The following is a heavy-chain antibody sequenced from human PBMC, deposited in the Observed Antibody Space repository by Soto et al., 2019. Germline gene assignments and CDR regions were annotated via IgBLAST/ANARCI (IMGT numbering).Heavy chain of an antibody. D-gene: IGHD3-22*01. Sequence: GESLKISCRTSGYRFTSYWIAWVRQMPGKGLEWMGIIFPSDSDTRYSPSFQGQVTISADRSTSTVFLQWASLKASDTAVYFCARKDKSGYFNWFDPWGQGALVTVSS. CDR2: IFPSDSDT. CDR1: GYRFTSYW. CDR3: ARKDKSGYFNWFDP. J-gene: IGHJ5*02. V-gene: IGHV5-51*01.